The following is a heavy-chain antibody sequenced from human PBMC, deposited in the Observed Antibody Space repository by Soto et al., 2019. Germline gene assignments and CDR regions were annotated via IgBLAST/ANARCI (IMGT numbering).Heavy chain of an antibody. CDR2: VYYSGST. CDR1: GGSVSSSSYY. J-gene: IGHJ5*02. CDR3: ARGGWSVDP. Sequence: ETLSLTCTVSGGSVSSSSYYWGWVRQPPGKGLEWIGSVYYSGSTYYNPSLESRVTISVDKSKNQFSLNLMSMTAADTAVYCCARGGWSVDPWGQGTLVTVSS. V-gene: IGHV4-39*01. D-gene: IGHD6-19*01.